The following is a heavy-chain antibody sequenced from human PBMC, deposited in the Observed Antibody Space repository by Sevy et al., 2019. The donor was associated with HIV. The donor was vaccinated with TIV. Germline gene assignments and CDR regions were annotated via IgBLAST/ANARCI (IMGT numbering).Heavy chain of an antibody. D-gene: IGHD3-22*01. V-gene: IGHV3-7*01. Sequence: GGSLRLSCAASRFTFSSYWMSWVRQAPGKGLEWVANINQDGSEKYHLDSVKGRFTMSRDNAKNSLYLQMSSLRATDASVYFCARVSSMYYDRGYFYAMDVWGQWTTVTVSS. CDR3: ARVSSMYYDRGYFYAMDV. J-gene: IGHJ6*02. CDR2: INQDGSEK. CDR1: RFTFSSYW.